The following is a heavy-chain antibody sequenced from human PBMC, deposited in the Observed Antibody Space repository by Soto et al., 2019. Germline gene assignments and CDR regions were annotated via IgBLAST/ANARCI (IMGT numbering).Heavy chain of an antibody. CDR2: ISAYNGNT. V-gene: IGHV1-18*01. CDR3: AKRPRRLIAVAPSYYYYVAF. D-gene: IGHD6-13*01. J-gene: IGHJ6*03. CDR1: GYTFTSYG. Sequence: ASVKVSCKASGYTFTSYGISWVRQAPGQGLEWMGWISAYNGNTNYAQKLQGRVTMTTDTSTSTAYMELRSLSSDDTAVYYCAKRPRRLIAVAPSYYYYVAFWGKGTTVTVSS.